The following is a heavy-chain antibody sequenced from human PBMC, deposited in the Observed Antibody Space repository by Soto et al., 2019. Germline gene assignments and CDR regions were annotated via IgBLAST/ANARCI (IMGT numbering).Heavy chain of an antibody. CDR3: ARGMEYGAGATHPGYYYYGMEV. Sequence: VKDAFRAPGRPLSGYAITSLRQAPGQGLEWMGGIIPIFGTANYAQKFQGRVTITADKSTSTAYMELSRLRSEETAVYYCARGMEYGAGATHPGYYYYGMEVWGQGTPVTVSS. V-gene: IGHV1-69*06. D-gene: IGHD1-26*01. J-gene: IGHJ6*02. CDR2: IIPIFGTA. CDR1: GRPLSGYA.